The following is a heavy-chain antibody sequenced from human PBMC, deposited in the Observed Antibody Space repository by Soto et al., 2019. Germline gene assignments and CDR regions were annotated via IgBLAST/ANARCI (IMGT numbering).Heavy chain of an antibody. J-gene: IGHJ5*02. D-gene: IGHD3-16*01. CDR2: LIPILGLA. Sequence: QVQLVQSGAEVKKPGSSVKVSCKASGGTFSNYTITWVRQAPGQGLEWMGRLIPILGLANYAQKFRGRVTITADKSTTTAYMELRSLRSEDTAMYYCARFKLGEDSWGQGTLVTVSS. CDR1: GGTFSNYT. CDR3: ARFKLGEDS. V-gene: IGHV1-69*02.